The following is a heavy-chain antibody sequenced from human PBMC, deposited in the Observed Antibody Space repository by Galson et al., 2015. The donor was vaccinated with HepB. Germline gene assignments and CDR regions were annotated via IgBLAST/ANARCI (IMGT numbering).Heavy chain of an antibody. J-gene: IGHJ4*02. D-gene: IGHD3-3*01. CDR1: GYTFTSYG. CDR2: ISTYNGHT. Sequence: SVKVSCKASGYTFTSYGITWVRQAPGQGLEWLGWISTYNGHTDYAQSLQGRVTMTTDTSTKTAYMELRSLRSDDTAVYYCARGSYDFWYGYSTLVTFDIWGQEALVTVSS. V-gene: IGHV1-18*01. CDR3: ARGSYDFWYGYSTLVTFDI.